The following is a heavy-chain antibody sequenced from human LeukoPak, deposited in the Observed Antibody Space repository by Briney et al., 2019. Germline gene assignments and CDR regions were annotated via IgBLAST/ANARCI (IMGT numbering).Heavy chain of an antibody. CDR2: IYYSGST. D-gene: IGHD3-10*01. Sequence: SETLSLPRAFCRGSFSLCSYYCASIRQPPGKGLEWIGSIYYSGSTYYNPSLKSRVTISVDTSKRQFSLKLISVTAADTVVYYCARHWVWLWYGESRNYYMDVWGKGTTVTVSS. CDR3: ARHWVWLWYGESRNYYMDV. CDR1: RGSFSLCSYY. J-gene: IGHJ6*03. V-gene: IGHV4-39*01.